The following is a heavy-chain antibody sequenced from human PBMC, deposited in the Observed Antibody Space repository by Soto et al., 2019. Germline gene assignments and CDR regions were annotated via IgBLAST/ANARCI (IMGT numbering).Heavy chain of an antibody. CDR3: ARDRSYSLDV. V-gene: IGHV3-74*01. CDR2: INSDGSST. J-gene: IGHJ6*02. Sequence: EVQLVESGGGLLQPGGSLRLSCAVSGSTFSNDWMHWFRQAPGKGLVWVSHINSDGSSTNYADFVKGRFTIARDNAKNTVYLQMTSLRAEDTAVYYCARDRSYSLDVWGQGTKVTVSS. CDR1: GSTFSNDW.